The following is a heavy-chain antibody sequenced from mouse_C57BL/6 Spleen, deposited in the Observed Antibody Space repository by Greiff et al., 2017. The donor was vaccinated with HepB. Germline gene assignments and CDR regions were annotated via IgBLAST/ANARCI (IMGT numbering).Heavy chain of an antibody. CDR2: IYWDDDK. CDR3: ARSLIYDGYYGYAMDY. Sequence: QVTLKESGPGILQSSQTLSLTCSFSGFSLSTSGMGVSWIRQPSGKGLEWLAHIYWDDDKRYNPSLKSRLTISKDTSRNQVFLKITSVDTADTATYYCARSLIYDGYYGYAMDYWGQGTSVTVSS. J-gene: IGHJ4*01. CDR1: GFSLSTSGMG. D-gene: IGHD2-3*01. V-gene: IGHV8-12*01.